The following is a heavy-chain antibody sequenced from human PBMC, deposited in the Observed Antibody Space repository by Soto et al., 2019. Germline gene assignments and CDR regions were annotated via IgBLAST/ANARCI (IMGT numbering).Heavy chain of an antibody. D-gene: IGHD1-26*01. Sequence: GGSLRLSCAASGFTFSNAWMNWVRQAPGKGLEWVGRIKSKTDGGTTDYAAPVKGRFTISRDDSKNTLYLQMNSLKTEDTAVYYCTTDRAIVWWELLRGVGGDYWGQGTLVTVSS. CDR1: GFTFSNAW. V-gene: IGHV3-15*07. J-gene: IGHJ4*02. CDR3: TTDRAIVWWELLRGVGGDY. CDR2: IKSKTDGGTT.